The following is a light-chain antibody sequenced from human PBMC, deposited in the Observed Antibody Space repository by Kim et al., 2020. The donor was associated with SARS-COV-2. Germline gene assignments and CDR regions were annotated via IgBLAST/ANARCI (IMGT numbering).Light chain of an antibody. CDR3: QSHDSSLSGWV. V-gene: IGLV1-40*01. CDR2: GNS. J-gene: IGLJ3*02. Sequence: QKVTISCTGSSSNIGAGYDVQWYQQIPGTAPKVLIYGNSNRPSGVPDRFSGSKSGTSASLAITGLQAEDEADYYCQSHDSSLSGWVFGGGTKLTVL. CDR1: SSNIGAGYD.